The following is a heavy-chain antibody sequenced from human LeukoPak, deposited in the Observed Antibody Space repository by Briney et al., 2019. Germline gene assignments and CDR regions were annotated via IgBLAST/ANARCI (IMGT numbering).Heavy chain of an antibody. V-gene: IGHV4-59*01. CDR3: ARSAGIAAAGTLGGDWFDP. D-gene: IGHD6-13*01. J-gene: IGHJ5*02. CDR2: IYYSGST. Sequence: SETLSLTCTVSGGSISSYYWSWIRQPPGKGLEWIGYIYYSGSTNYNPSLKSRVTISVDTSKNQFSLKLSSVTAADTAVYHCARSAGIAAAGTLGGDWFDPWGQGTLVTVSS. CDR1: GGSISSYY.